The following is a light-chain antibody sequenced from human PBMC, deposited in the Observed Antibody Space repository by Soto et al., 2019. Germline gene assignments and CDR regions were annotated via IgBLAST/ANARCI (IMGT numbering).Light chain of an antibody. J-gene: IGKJ1*01. V-gene: IGKV3-20*01. CDR1: QSVSSSF. CDR3: QQYYSLPPT. CDR2: GAS. Sequence: EIVLTQSPGTLSLSPGERATLSCRASQSVSSSFLAWYQQKPGQAPRLLIYGASSRATGIPDRFSGSGSGTDFTLTISRLEPEDVAVYYCQQYYSLPPTFGQGTKVEIK.